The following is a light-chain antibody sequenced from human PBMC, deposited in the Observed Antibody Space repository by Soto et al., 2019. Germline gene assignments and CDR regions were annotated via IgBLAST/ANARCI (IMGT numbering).Light chain of an antibody. J-gene: IGKJ2*01. V-gene: IGKV3-11*01. CDR3: QQSASWPYT. Sequence: EIVLTQSPDTLSLSPGEGATLSCRASHDVSVSLVWYRQRPGQSPRLLIHDASNRATGISARFSGSGSGTDFTLTIGSLEPEASALYYCQQSASWPYTSGQGTKVEIK. CDR2: DAS. CDR1: HDVSVS.